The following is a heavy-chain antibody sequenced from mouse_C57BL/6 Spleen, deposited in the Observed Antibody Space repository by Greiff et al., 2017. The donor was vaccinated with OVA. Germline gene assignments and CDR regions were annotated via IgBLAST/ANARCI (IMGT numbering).Heavy chain of an antibody. Sequence: QVQLQQPGAELVKPGASVKLSCKASGYTFTSYWMHWVKQRPGQGLEWIGMIHPNSGSTNYNEKFKSKAKLTVDKSSSTAYMQLSSLTSEDSAVYYCARSDGSSYGYWGQGTTLTVSS. CDR1: GYTFTSYW. CDR2: IHPNSGST. J-gene: IGHJ2*01. V-gene: IGHV1-64*01. CDR3: ARSDGSSYGY. D-gene: IGHD1-1*01.